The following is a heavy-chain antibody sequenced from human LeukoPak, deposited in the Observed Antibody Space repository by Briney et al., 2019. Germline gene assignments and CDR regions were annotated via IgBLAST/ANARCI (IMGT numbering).Heavy chain of an antibody. CDR2: ISGSGGST. CDR3: AKHSAHTQTRYYYHTDFDY. J-gene: IGHJ4*02. V-gene: IGHV3-23*01. Sequence: GGSLRLSCAASGFTFSSYAMSWVRQAPGKGLEWVSAISGSGGSTYYADSVKGRFTISRDNSKNTLYLQMNSLRAEDTAVYYCAKHSAHTQTRYYYHTDFDYWGQGTLVTVSS. D-gene: IGHD3-22*01. CDR1: GFTFSSYA.